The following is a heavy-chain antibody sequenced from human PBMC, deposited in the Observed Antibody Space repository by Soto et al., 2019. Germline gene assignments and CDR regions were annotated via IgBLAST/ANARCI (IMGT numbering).Heavy chain of an antibody. CDR2: INAGNRNT. CDR3: ASPRRGYGVYDLFDY. D-gene: IGHD5-12*01. CDR1: GYTFSCYA. J-gene: IGHJ4*02. Sequence: ASVKVSCKASGYTFSCYAIHWVGQAPGQRLEWMAWINAGNRNTKYSQKFQARVTISRDTPASTAYMELSSLRSEDTALYYCASPRRGYGVYDLFDYWGQGTLVTVSS. V-gene: IGHV1-3*01.